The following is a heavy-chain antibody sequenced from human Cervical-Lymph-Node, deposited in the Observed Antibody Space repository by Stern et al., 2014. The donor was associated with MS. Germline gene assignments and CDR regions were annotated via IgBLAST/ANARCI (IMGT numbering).Heavy chain of an antibody. J-gene: IGHJ4*02. Sequence: EVQLVESGGGLVQPGRSLRLSCVGSGFSFDDHAMHWVTQAPGKGLEWGSGITWNSGIIVYAVSVKGRFTISRDNTKNSLYLQMNSLTEDDTALYYCVKDPDPVGGYYFDSWGQGTLVTVSS. V-gene: IGHV3-9*01. CDR1: GFSFDDHA. CDR2: ITWNSGII. D-gene: IGHD6-19*01. CDR3: VKDPDPVGGYYFDS.